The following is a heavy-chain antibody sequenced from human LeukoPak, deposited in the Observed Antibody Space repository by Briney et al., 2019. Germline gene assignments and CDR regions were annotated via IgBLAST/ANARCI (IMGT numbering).Heavy chain of an antibody. Sequence: PGRSLRFSCAASGFTFDDYAMHWVRQAPGKGLEWVSGISWNSGSIGYADSVKGRFTISRDNAKNSLYLQMNSLRAEDTAVYYCARDGDTVLTRGYYFYMDVWGKGTTVTVSS. CDR1: GFTFDDYA. D-gene: IGHD3-10*01. J-gene: IGHJ6*03. V-gene: IGHV3-9*01. CDR2: ISWNSGSI. CDR3: ARDGDTVLTRGYYFYMDV.